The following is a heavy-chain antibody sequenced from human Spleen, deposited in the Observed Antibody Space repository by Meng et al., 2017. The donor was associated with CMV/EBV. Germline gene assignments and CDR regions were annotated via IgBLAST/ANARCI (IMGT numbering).Heavy chain of an antibody. V-gene: IGHV4-34*01. CDR3: ARGAGITRGGHLSY. D-gene: IGHD3-10*01. J-gene: IGHJ4*02. Sequence: QVQLQQWGAGLLKPSETLSLTCAVYGGSFSGYYWSWIRQPPGKGLEWIGEINHSGSTNYHPSLKSRVTISVDTSKNQFSLKLSSVTAADTAVYYCARGAGITRGGHLSYWGQGTLVTVSS. CDR2: INHSGST. CDR1: GGSFSGYY.